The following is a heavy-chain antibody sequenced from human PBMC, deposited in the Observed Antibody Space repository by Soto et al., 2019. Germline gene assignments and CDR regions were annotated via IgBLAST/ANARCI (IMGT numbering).Heavy chain of an antibody. Sequence: ASVKVSGKASNYTFITYGITWVRQAPGQGLEWVGWITPYNGNTNYGQNFQGRVTMTADTSTSTAYMELGSLTTDDTAVYYCARDTSFYFDYWGQGTRVTVSS. CDR2: ITPYNGNT. D-gene: IGHD2-2*01. V-gene: IGHV1-18*01. CDR1: NYTFITYG. CDR3: ARDTSFYFDY. J-gene: IGHJ4*02.